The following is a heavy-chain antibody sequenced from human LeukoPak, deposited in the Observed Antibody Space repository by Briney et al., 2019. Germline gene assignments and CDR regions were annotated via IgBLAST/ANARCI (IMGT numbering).Heavy chain of an antibody. V-gene: IGHV3-66*01. CDR2: IYSGGST. Sequence: LAGGSLRLSCAASGFTVSSNYMSWVRQAPGKGLEWVSVIYSGGSTYYADSVKGRFTISRDNSKNTLYLQMNSLRAEDTAVYYCARDTYDSSGYYSNYWGQGTLVTVSS. J-gene: IGHJ4*02. CDR1: GFTVSSNY. D-gene: IGHD3-22*01. CDR3: ARDTYDSSGYYSNY.